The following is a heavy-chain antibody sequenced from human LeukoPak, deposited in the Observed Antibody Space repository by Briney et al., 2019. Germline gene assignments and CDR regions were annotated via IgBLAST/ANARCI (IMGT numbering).Heavy chain of an antibody. J-gene: IGHJ4*02. D-gene: IGHD2-2*01. CDR2: INPNSGGT. CDR1: GYTFTGYY. CDR3: ARIHCSSTSCFPFDY. V-gene: IGHV1-2*02. Sequence: ASVKVSCKASGYTFTGYYMHWVRQAPGQGLEWMGWINPNSGGTNYAQKFQGRVTMTRDTSISTAYMELSRLRSDDTAVYYCARIHCSSTSCFPFDYWGREPWSPSPQ.